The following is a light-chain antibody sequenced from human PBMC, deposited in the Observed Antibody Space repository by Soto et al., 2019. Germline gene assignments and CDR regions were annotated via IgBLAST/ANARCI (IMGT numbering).Light chain of an antibody. V-gene: IGKV1-39*01. CDR3: QQCHATPLT. CDR1: QVISNY. CDR2: GAK. Sequence: DIQMTQSPSFLSASVGDRVTITCRASQVISNYLNWYQQSPGKAPNLLIFGAKTLQSGVPSRFSGSGYGTDFTLSSTTLQPEDVGIYYCQQCHATPLTFGQGTRLEIK. J-gene: IGKJ5*01.